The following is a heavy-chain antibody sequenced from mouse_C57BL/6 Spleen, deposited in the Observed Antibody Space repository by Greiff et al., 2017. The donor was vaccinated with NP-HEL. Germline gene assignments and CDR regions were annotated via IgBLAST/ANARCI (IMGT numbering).Heavy chain of an antibody. CDR1: GYSFTDYN. V-gene: IGHV1-39*01. J-gene: IGHJ2*01. CDR3: ARGVYYYGSSYVNYFDY. Sequence: VQLKESGPELVKPGASVKISCKASGYSFTDYNMNWVKQSNGKSLEWIGVINPNYGTTSYNQKFKGKATLTVDQSSSTAYMQLNSLTSEDSAVYYCARGVYYYGSSYVNYFDYWGQGTTLTVSS. CDR2: INPNYGTT. D-gene: IGHD1-1*01.